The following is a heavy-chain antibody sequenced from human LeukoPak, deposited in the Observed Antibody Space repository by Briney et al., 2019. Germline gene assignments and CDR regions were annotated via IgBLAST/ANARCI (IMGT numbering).Heavy chain of an antibody. D-gene: IGHD4-17*01. Sequence: GGSLRLSCAASGFTFSSYAMSWVRQAPGKGLEWVSVISGSGDSTYYADSVKGRFTISRDNSKNTLYLQMNSLRAEDTAVYYCAKGGDYGDYGLDYWGQGTLVTVSS. CDR2: ISGSGDST. V-gene: IGHV3-23*01. CDR1: GFTFSSYA. J-gene: IGHJ4*02. CDR3: AKGGDYGDYGLDY.